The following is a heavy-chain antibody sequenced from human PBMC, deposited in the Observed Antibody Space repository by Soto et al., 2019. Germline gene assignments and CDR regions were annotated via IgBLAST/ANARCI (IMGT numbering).Heavy chain of an antibody. CDR1: GFSLSNAGMG. V-gene: IGHV2-26*01. D-gene: IGHD3-10*01. J-gene: IGHJ5*02. Sequence: SGPTLVNPTETLTLTCTVSGFSLSNAGMGVSWIRQPPGKALEWLAHIFSNDEKSYSTSLKSRLTISKDTSKSQVVLTMTNMDPVDTATYYCARSRAGGSGSYYQTYNWFDPWGQGTLVTVSS. CDR2: IFSNDEK. CDR3: ARSRAGGSGSYYQTYNWFDP.